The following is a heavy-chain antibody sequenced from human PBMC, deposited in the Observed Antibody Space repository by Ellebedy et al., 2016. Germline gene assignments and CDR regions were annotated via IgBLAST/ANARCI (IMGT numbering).Heavy chain of an antibody. CDR2: FDPEDGET. D-gene: IGHD5-24*01. CDR1: GYTLTELS. Sequence: ASVKVSXXVSGYTLTELSMHWVRQAPGKGLEWMGGFDPEDGETIYAQKFQGRVTMTEDTSTDTAYMELSSLRSEDTAVYYCARSGDGYNFDDYWGQGTLVTVSS. J-gene: IGHJ4*02. CDR3: ARSGDGYNFDDY. V-gene: IGHV1-24*01.